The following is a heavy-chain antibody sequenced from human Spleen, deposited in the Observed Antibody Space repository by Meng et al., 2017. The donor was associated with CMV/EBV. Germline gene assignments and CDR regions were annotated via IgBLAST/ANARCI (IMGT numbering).Heavy chain of an antibody. CDR2: INHSGST. CDR1: GGSFSGYY. CDR3: ARGRTYCSSTSCPGNWFDP. J-gene: IGHJ5*02. V-gene: IGHV4-34*01. D-gene: IGHD2-2*01. Sequence: SELSLTCAVYGGSFSGYYWSWIRQPPGKGLEWIGEINHSGSTNYNPSLKSRVTISVDTSKNQFSLKLSSVTAADTAVYYCARGRTYCSSTSCPGNWFDPWGQGTLVTVSS.